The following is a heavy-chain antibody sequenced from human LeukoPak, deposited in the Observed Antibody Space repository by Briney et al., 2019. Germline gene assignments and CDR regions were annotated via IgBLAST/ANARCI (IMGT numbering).Heavy chain of an antibody. J-gene: IGHJ6*02. Sequence: SETLSLTCAVYGGSFSGYYWSWIRQPPGKGLEWIGEINHSGSTNYNPSLKSRVTISVDTSKNQFSLKLSSVTAADTAVYYCARCEHYYYYGMDVWGQGTTVTVSS. CDR2: INHSGST. CDR3: ARCEHYYYYGMDV. V-gene: IGHV4-34*01. D-gene: IGHD2-21*01. CDR1: GGSFSGYY.